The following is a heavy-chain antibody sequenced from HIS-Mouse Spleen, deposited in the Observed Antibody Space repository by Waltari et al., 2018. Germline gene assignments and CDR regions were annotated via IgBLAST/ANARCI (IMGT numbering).Heavy chain of an antibody. D-gene: IGHD3-10*01. CDR2: IFSNDEK. CDR1: GFSLSNARMG. CDR3: ARIRGHGAGESRGYYFDY. V-gene: IGHV2-26*01. J-gene: IGHJ4*02. Sequence: QVTLKESGPVLVKPTETLTLTCTVSGFSLSNARMGVSWIRQPPGKALEWLAHIFSNDEKSYSTSLKSRLTISKDTSKSQVVLTMTNMDPVDTATYYCARIRGHGAGESRGYYFDYWGQGTLVTVSS.